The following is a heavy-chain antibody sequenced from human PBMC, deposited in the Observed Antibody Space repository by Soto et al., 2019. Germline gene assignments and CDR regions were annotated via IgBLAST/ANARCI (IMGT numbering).Heavy chain of an antibody. CDR2: IYAGGNT. V-gene: IGHV3-53*01. J-gene: IGHJ4*02. CDR3: ARVTTFYDILTSSYALNYFDY. D-gene: IGHD3-9*01. CDR1: GFSVTSNY. Sequence: GGSLRVSCAASGFSVTSNYMTWVRQAPGKGLECVSVIYAGGNTYYPDSVKGRFTISSDNSKNTLFLQMNNLRAEDTAVYYCARVTTFYDILTSSYALNYFDYQGQIPRVPVSP.